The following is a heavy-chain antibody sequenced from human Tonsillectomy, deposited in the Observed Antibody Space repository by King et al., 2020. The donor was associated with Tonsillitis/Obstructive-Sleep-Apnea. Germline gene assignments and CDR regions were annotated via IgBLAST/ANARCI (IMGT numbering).Heavy chain of an antibody. CDR3: AHRGEGGSSSWSAFHY. D-gene: IGHD6-13*01. J-gene: IGHJ4*02. V-gene: IGHV2-5*02. CDR2: IYWDDDK. CDR1: GFSLSTSGGG. Sequence: PLTESGPTVVKPTQTLTLTGTFSGFSLSTSGGGVGWIRKPPGKALEGLALIYWDDDKRYSPSLKSRLTITKDTSKNQGVLTMTNMDPVDTAAYFCAHRGEGGSSSWSAFHYWGQGTLVTVSS.